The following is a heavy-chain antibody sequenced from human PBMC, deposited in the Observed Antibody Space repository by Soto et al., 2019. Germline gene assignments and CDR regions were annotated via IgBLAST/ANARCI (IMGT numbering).Heavy chain of an antibody. V-gene: IGHV4-34*01. J-gene: IGHJ6*02. CDR2: INHSGST. CDR1: GGSFSGYY. D-gene: IGHD1-7*01. Sequence: SETLSLTCAVYGGSFSGYYLSWIRQPPGKGLEWIGEINHSGSTNYNPSLKSRVTISVDTSKNQFPLKLSSVTAADTAVYYCASSNRITGTAGYYYGMDVWGQGTTVTVSS. CDR3: ASSNRITGTAGYYYGMDV.